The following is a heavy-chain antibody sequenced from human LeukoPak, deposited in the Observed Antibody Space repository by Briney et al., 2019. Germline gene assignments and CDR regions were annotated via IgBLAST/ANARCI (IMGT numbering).Heavy chain of an antibody. CDR1: GFTFSSYS. V-gene: IGHV3-21*01. CDR3: AREGGRTYYYYGMDV. J-gene: IGHJ6*02. CDR2: ISSSSSYI. Sequence: GGSLRLSCAASGFTFSSYSMNWVRQAPGKGLGWVSSISSSSSYIYYTDSVKGRFTISRDNAKNSLYLQMNSLRAEDTAVYYCAREGGRTYYYYGMDVWGQGTTVTVSS. D-gene: IGHD1-14*01.